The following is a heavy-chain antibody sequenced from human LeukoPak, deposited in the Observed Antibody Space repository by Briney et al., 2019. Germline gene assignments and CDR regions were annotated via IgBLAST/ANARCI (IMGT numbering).Heavy chain of an antibody. Sequence: GRSLRLSCAASGFTFSSYGMHWVRQAPGKGLEWVAVIWYGGSNKYYADSVKGRFTISRDNSKNTLYLQMNSLRAEDTAVYYCAQELQFASGMDYWGQGTLVTVSS. V-gene: IGHV3-30*18. CDR2: IWYGGSNK. CDR1: GFTFSSYG. J-gene: IGHJ4*02. CDR3: AQELQFASGMDY. D-gene: IGHD4-11*01.